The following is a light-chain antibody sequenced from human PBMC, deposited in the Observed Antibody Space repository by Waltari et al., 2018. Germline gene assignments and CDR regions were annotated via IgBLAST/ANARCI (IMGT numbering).Light chain of an antibody. CDR2: GAS. V-gene: IGKV3-20*01. J-gene: IGKJ2*01. Sequence: EIVLTQSPGTLPLSPGERVTLSCRANQSISSSVLAGYRQKPGQSPSLLIHGASSRATGIPDRFSGSGSGTDFTLTISRLEPEDSAVYYCQQYGSSPPFTFGQGTKLEI. CDR1: QSISSSV. CDR3: QQYGSSPPFT.